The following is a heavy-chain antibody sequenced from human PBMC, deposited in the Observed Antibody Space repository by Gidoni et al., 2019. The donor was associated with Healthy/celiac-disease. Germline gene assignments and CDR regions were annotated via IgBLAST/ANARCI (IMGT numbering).Heavy chain of an antibody. V-gene: IGHV3-30-3*01. Sequence: QVQLVESGGGVVQPGRSLRLSCAASGFTFSSYAMHWVRQAPGKGLEWVAVISYDGSNKYYADSVKGRFTISRDNSKNTLYLQMNSLRAEDTAVYYCAREDCSSTSCYTGFDYWGQGTLVTVSS. CDR1: GFTFSSYA. CDR3: AREDCSSTSCYTGFDY. D-gene: IGHD2-2*02. CDR2: ISYDGSNK. J-gene: IGHJ4*02.